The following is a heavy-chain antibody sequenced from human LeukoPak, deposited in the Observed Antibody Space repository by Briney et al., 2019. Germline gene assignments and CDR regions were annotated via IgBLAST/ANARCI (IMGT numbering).Heavy chain of an antibody. J-gene: IGHJ3*02. V-gene: IGHV3-30-3*01. CDR1: GFTFSSYA. D-gene: IGHD2-15*01. CDR2: ISYDGSNK. Sequence: PGRSLRLSCAASGFTFSSYAMHWVRQAPGKGLEWVAVISYDGSNKYYADSVKGRFTISRDNSKNTLYLQMNSLRAEDTAVYYCARGGRSSHSLTRDAFDIWGQGTMVTVSS. CDR3: ARGGRSSHSLTRDAFDI.